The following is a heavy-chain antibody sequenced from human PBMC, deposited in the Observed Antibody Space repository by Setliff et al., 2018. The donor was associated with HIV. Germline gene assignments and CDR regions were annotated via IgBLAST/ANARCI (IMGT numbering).Heavy chain of an antibody. V-gene: IGHV4-61*09. J-gene: IGHJ4*02. Sequence: SETLSLTCSVSGTSISSGNFYWGWTRQPAGKGLEWIGHIYTDGTIKFNPSLKSRLSISLDTSKNQFYLNLNSVTAADTAIYYCERGGQSSGYGIEYWGQGKLVTSPQ. CDR2: IYTDGTI. D-gene: IGHD5-12*01. CDR1: GTSISSGNFY. CDR3: ERGGQSSGYGIEY.